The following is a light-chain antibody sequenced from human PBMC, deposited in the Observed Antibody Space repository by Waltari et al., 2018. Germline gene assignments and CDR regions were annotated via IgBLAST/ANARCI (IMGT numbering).Light chain of an antibody. CDR1: ENVNSW. Sequence: DIQMTQSPSTLSTSVGDRVAITCRASENVNSWLAWDQVKPGKAPKLLIQKASNLESGVPSRFSGSGSGTEFALTISSLQADDFATYYCQQYRINPWTFGQGTKVEI. CDR3: QQYRINPWT. V-gene: IGKV1-5*03. J-gene: IGKJ1*01. CDR2: KAS.